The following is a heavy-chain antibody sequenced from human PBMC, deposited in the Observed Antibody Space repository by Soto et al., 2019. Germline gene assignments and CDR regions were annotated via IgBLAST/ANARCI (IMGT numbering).Heavy chain of an antibody. CDR1: GGSFSGYY. CDR2: INHSGST. V-gene: IGHV4-34*01. D-gene: IGHD2-8*01. Sequence: SETLSLTCAVYGGSFSGYYWSWIRQPPGKGLEWIGEINHSGSTNYNPSLKSRVTISVDTSKNQFSLKLSSVTAADTAVYYCARGQRYCTNGVCYRSSYGMDVWGQGTTVTVSS. J-gene: IGHJ6*02. CDR3: ARGQRYCTNGVCYRSSYGMDV.